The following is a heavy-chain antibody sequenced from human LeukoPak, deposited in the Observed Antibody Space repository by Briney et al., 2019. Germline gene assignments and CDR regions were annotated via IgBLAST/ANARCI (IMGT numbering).Heavy chain of an antibody. V-gene: IGHV3-7*05. CDR2: KKQDGSEK. J-gene: IGHJ5*02. D-gene: IGHD6-13*01. CDR3: ARDLPQQLGPRPNWFDP. Sequence: GGSWSLSWAALGFTLGSIWRTWARRAPGKGLGWWPNKKQDGSEKYYVDSVKGRFTISRDNAKNSLYLQMNSLRAEDTAVYYCARDLPQQLGPRPNWFDPWGQGTLVTVSS. CDR1: GFTLGSIW.